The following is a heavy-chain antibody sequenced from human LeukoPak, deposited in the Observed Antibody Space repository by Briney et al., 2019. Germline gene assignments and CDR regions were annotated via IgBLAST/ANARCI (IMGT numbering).Heavy chain of an antibody. D-gene: IGHD6-13*01. CDR3: ARAMAAAARFDP. J-gene: IGHJ5*02. V-gene: IGHV4-30-2*01. CDR2: IYHSGST. Sequence: SETLSLTCAVSGGSISSGGYSWSWIRQPPGKGLEWIGYIYHSGSTYYNPSLKSRVTISVDRSKNQFSLKLSSVTAADTAVYYCARAMAAAARFDPWGQGTLVTVSS. CDR1: GGSISSGGYS.